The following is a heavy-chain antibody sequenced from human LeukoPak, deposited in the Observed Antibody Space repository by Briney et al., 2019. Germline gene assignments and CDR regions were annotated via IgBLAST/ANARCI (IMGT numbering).Heavy chain of an antibody. CDR3: ARDDSGNRGFGELFFDY. D-gene: IGHD3-10*01. CDR1: GYTFTSYG. Sequence: GASVKVSCKASGYTFTSYGISWVRQAPGRGLEWMGWISAYNGNTNYAQKLQGRVTMTTDTSTSTAYMELRSLRSDDTAVYYCARDDSGNRGFGELFFDYWGQGTLVTVSS. V-gene: IGHV1-18*01. CDR2: ISAYNGNT. J-gene: IGHJ4*02.